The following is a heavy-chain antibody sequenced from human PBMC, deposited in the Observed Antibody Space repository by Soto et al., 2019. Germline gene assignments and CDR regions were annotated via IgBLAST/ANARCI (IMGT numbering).Heavy chain of an antibody. CDR3: ARDATTVTQN. J-gene: IGHJ4*02. V-gene: IGHV3-21*01. D-gene: IGHD4-4*01. CDR2: ISSSSRYI. CDR1: GFTFSNYN. Sequence: GGSLRLSCAASGFTFSNYNMNWVRQAPGKGPEWVSCISSSSRYIFYADSVKGRFTISRDNAKNSLYLQMNSLRAEGTAVYYCARDATTVTQNWGQGTLVTVSS.